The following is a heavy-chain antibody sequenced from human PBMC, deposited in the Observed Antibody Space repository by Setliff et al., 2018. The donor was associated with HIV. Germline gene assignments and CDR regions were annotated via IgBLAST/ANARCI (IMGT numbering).Heavy chain of an antibody. Sequence: PGESLKISCKVSGYTFSDYNIAWVRQMPGKGLEWMGLVYPYTSGARYSPSFQGQVTISRDNGKNAEYLQMNSLTAEDTALYYCVRDLARVIAHWGQGTLVTVSS. CDR3: VRDLARVIAH. J-gene: IGHJ4*02. V-gene: IGHV5-51*01. CDR2: VYPYTSGA. D-gene: IGHD2-21*01. CDR1: GYTFSDYN.